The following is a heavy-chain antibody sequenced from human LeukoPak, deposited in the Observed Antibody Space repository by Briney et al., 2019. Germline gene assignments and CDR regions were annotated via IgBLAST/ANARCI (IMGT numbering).Heavy chain of an antibody. D-gene: IGHD3-22*01. Sequence: PGGSLRLSCVASGFPFSSYWMHWVRQAPGKGLVWVSRINSDGSSTSYADSVKGRFTISRDNAKNTLYLQMNSLRAEDTAVYYCARGNYYDSSGYSSGFDPWGQGTLVTVSS. J-gene: IGHJ5*02. CDR2: INSDGSST. CDR1: GFPFSSYW. V-gene: IGHV3-74*01. CDR3: ARGNYYDSSGYSSGFDP.